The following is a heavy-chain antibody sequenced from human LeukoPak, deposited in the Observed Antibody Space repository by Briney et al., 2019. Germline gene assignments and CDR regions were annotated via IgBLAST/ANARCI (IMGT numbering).Heavy chain of an antibody. CDR2: TSTSGGSA. Sequence: PGGSLRPSCAASGFTFSNNAMSWVRQAPGKGLEWVSATSTSGGSAYYADTVKGRFTISRDNSKNTLYLQMDSLRADDTAVYYCARYSGSYYYPPAWDLWGQGTLVTVSS. D-gene: IGHD1-26*01. V-gene: IGHV3-23*01. CDR1: GFTFSNNA. CDR3: ARYSGSYYYPPAWDL. J-gene: IGHJ4*02.